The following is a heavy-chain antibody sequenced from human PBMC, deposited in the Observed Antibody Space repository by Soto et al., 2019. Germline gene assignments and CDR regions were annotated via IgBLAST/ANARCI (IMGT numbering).Heavy chain of an antibody. V-gene: IGHV4-59*01. CDR1: GGSISSYY. CDR2: IYYSGST. J-gene: IGHJ6*03. CDR3: ARAGPYYYYMDV. Sequence: SETLSLTCTVSGGSISSYYWSWIRQPPGKGLEWIGYIYYSGSTNYNPSLKSRVTISVDTSKNQFSLKLSSVTAADTAVYYCARAGPYYYYMDVWGKGTTVTVSS.